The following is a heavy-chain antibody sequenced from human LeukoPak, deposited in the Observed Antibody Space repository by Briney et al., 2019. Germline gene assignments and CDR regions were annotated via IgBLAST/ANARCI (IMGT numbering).Heavy chain of an antibody. CDR1: GLPFSNYA. CDR3: ANEYTKGDV. D-gene: IGHD1-1*01. V-gene: IGHV3-23*01. J-gene: IGHJ3*01. CDR2: ISGNGDST. Sequence: PGGSLRLSCAASGLPFSNYAMSWVRQAPGKGLDWVSVISGNGDSTYYADSVKGRFTISRDNSKNTLYLQMNSLRAEDAAVYYCANEYTKGDVWGQGTMVTVSS.